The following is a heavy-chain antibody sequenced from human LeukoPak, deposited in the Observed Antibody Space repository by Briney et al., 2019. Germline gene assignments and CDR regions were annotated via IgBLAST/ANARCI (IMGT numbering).Heavy chain of an antibody. CDR1: GFTFSSYW. CDR2: IDIDGTGT. CDR3: GTVFDH. Sequence: GGSLRLSCAASGFTFSSYWMSWVRQAPGKGLEWVSRIDIDGTGTSYADSVKGRFTISRDNAKNTVSLQMNSLKAEDTAVYYCGTVFDHWGPGILVTVSS. V-gene: IGHV3-74*01. J-gene: IGHJ4*02.